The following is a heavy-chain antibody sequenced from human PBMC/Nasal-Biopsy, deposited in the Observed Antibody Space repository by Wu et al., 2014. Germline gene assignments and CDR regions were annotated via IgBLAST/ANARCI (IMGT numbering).Heavy chain of an antibody. V-gene: IGHV3-23*01. CDR2: ISGTGGST. J-gene: IGHJ4*02. Sequence: LRLSCAASGFTFSNYAMTWVRQAPGKGLEWVSAISGTGGSTYYAASVKGRFTISRGISKNTLDLQMNSLRPEDTAVYYCARDGSTPMIPIDYWGQGTLVTVSS. D-gene: IGHD3-16*01. CDR1: GFTFSNYA. CDR3: ARDGSTPMIPIDY.